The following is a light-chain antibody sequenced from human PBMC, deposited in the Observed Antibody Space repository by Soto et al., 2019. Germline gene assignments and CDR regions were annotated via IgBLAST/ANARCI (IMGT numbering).Light chain of an antibody. V-gene: IGKV3-20*01. CDR2: DAS. CDR3: QHYGSSPPYT. Sequence: EIVLTQSPGTLSLSPGERATLSCRASQSVSSYLAWYQQKPGQAPRLLIYDASSRATGIPDRFSGGGSGTDFTLTISRLEAEDSAVYYCQHYGSSPPYTFGQGTKVDIK. CDR1: QSVSSY. J-gene: IGKJ2*01.